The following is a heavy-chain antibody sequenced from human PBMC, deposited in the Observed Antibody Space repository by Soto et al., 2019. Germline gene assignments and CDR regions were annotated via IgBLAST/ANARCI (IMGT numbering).Heavy chain of an antibody. CDR2: IDSKATTR. V-gene: IGHV3-48*03. CDR1: GFILSTYE. CDR3: AAVSVDAYTFRGDKPDY. J-gene: IGHJ4*02. Sequence: EVQLVESGGGLVQPGGSLRLSCAASGFILSTYEMIWVRQAAGKGLEWVSYIDSKATTRYYADSVRGRFTISRDNAKNSLYLQMNSLRAEDTALYYCAAVSVDAYTFRGDKPDYWGQGTLVTVSS. D-gene: IGHD3-16*01.